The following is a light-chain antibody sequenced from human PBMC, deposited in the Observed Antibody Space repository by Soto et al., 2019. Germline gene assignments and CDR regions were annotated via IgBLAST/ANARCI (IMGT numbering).Light chain of an antibody. J-gene: IGKJ5*01. CDR1: QAISGNY. Sequence: EIVLTQSPCTLSLSPGEGASLSCRAIQAISGNYLAWYQHKPGQAPRLLMYGACSRATGIPDRFSGSGSGTDFTLTISRLEPEDFAVYYCQQYGSSPPITFGQGTRLENK. CDR3: QQYGSSPPIT. CDR2: GAC. V-gene: IGKV3-20*01.